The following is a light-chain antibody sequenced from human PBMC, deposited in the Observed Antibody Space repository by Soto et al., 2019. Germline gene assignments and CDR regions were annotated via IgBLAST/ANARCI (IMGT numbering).Light chain of an antibody. CDR1: SSDVGSYNL. V-gene: IGLV2-23*01. CDR2: EGS. J-gene: IGLJ2*01. CDR3: CSYAGSSVA. Sequence: QSALTQPASVSGSPGQSITISCTVTSSDVGSYNLVSWYQQHPGKAPKLMIYEGSKRPSGVSNRFSGSKSGNTASLTISGVQAEDEAEYYCCSYAGSSVAFGGGTKLTVL.